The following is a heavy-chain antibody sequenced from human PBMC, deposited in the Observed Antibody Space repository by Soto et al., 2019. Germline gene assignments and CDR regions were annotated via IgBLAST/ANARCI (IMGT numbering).Heavy chain of an antibody. J-gene: IGHJ4*02. Sequence: ASVKVSCKASGYTFTSYGISWVRQAPGQGLEWMGWISAYNGNTNYAQKLQGRVTMTTDTSTSTAYMELRSLRSDDTAVYHFARVGPNYDILTGYQYFDYWGQGTLVTVSS. V-gene: IGHV1-18*01. CDR1: GYTFTSYG. CDR3: ARVGPNYDILTGYQYFDY. D-gene: IGHD3-9*01. CDR2: ISAYNGNT.